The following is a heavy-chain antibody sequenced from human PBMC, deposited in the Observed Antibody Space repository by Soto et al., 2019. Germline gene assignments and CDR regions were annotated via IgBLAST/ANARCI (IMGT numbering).Heavy chain of an antibody. Sequence: GGSLRLSCAASGFTFSSYAMSWVRQAPGKGLEWVSAISGSGGSTYYADSVKGRFTISRDNSKNTLYLQMNSLRAEDTAVYYCAKTPRYSSSWYYFDYWGQGTLVTVPS. CDR1: GFTFSSYA. D-gene: IGHD6-13*01. CDR3: AKTPRYSSSWYYFDY. J-gene: IGHJ4*02. CDR2: ISGSGGST. V-gene: IGHV3-23*01.